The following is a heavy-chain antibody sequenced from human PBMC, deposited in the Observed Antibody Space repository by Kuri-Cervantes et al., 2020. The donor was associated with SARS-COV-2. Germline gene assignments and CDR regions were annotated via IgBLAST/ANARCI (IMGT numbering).Heavy chain of an antibody. CDR1: GFSLSTSGMC. Sequence: SGPTLVKPTQTLTLTCTFSGFSLSTSGMCVSWIRQPPGKALEWLALIDWDDDKYYSTSLKTRLTISKDTSKNQVVLTMTNMDPVDTATYYCARIKVHGGNYYGMDVWGQGTTVTVSS. J-gene: IGHJ6*02. CDR3: ARIKVHGGNYYGMDV. CDR2: IDWDDDK. D-gene: IGHD3-10*01. V-gene: IGHV2-70*01.